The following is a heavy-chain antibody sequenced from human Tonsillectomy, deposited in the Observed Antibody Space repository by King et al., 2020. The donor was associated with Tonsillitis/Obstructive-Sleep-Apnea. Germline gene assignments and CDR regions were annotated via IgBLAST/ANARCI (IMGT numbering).Heavy chain of an antibody. CDR1: GFTFSSYS. J-gene: IGHJ4*02. Sequence: VQLVESGGGLVKPGGSLRLSCAASGFTFSSYSMNWVRQAPGKGLEWVSSISSSSSYIYYADSVKGRFTISRDNAKNSPYLQMNSLRAEDTAVYYCARGSGDGYNSYDYWGQGTLVTVSS. D-gene: IGHD5-24*01. CDR2: ISSSSSYI. V-gene: IGHV3-21*01. CDR3: ARGSGDGYNSYDY.